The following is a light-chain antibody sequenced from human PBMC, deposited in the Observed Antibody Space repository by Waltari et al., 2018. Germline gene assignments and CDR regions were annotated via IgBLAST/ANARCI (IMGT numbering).Light chain of an antibody. CDR1: QSVSSIY. Sequence: EIVLTQSPGTLSLSPGERATLSCRASQSVSSIYLAWYQQKPGQAPRLLIYGASSRDTGIPDRFSGSGSGTDFTLTISRLEPEDFAVYYCQQYDSSPMYTFGQGTKLEIK. CDR3: QQYDSSPMYT. V-gene: IGKV3-20*01. J-gene: IGKJ2*01. CDR2: GAS.